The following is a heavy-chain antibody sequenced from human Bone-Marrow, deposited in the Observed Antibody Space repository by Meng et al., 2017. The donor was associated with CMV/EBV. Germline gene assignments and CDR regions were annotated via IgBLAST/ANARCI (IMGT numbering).Heavy chain of an antibody. CDR3: AKSGASGWSGDGFDP. CDR2: LWYDGRTQ. CDR1: EFTFKTCG. V-gene: IGHV3-33*06. D-gene: IGHD6-19*01. J-gene: IGHJ5*02. Sequence: SEFTFKTCGVHCVRQAPGKRLEWVAALWYDGRTQYYAASVTGRFTISRDNSNSPLYLQTISLRAEDAAVSYCAKSGASGWSGDGFDPWGQGTLVTVSS.